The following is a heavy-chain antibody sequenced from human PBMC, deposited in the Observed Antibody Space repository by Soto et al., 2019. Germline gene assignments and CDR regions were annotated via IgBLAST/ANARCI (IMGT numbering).Heavy chain of an antibody. J-gene: IGHJ4*02. Sequence: PGGSLRLSCAASGFTFSSYWMSWVRQAPGKGLEWVAKINQDGSEIYYVDSVKGRFTISRDNAKNSLYLQMNSLRVDDAAVYYCARAFSGDYVNWGQGALVPSPQ. V-gene: IGHV3-7*01. CDR1: GFTFSSYW. CDR2: INQDGSEI. CDR3: ARAFSGDYVN. D-gene: IGHD4-17*01.